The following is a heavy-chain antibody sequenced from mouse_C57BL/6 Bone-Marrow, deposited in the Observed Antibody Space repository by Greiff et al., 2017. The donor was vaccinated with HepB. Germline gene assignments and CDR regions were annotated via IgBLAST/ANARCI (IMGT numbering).Heavy chain of an antibody. CDR3: ARQFTLNV. CDR2: IRNKANGYTT. Sequence: EVKVVESGGGLVQPGGSLSLSCAASGFTFTDYYMSWVRQPPGKALEWLGFIRNKANGYTTEYSASVKGRFTISRDNSQSILYLQMNALRAEDSATYYCARQFTLNVWGTGTTVTVSS. D-gene: IGHD1-2*01. V-gene: IGHV7-3*01. CDR1: GFTFTDYY. J-gene: IGHJ1*03.